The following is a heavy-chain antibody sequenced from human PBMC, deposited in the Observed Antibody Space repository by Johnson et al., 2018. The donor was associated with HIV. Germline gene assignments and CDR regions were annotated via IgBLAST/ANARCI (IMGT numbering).Heavy chain of an antibody. CDR3: GRVRGWLQRDAFDI. D-gene: IGHD5-24*01. Sequence: QVQLVESGGGVVQPGGSLRLSCAASQFMFSRYWMTWVRQAPGKGLEWVAFIRYDGSNKYYADSVKGRFTISRDNSNNTLYLQMDSLRAEDTAVYYCGRVRGWLQRDAFDIWGQGTMVTVSS. J-gene: IGHJ3*02. CDR2: IRYDGSNK. CDR1: QFMFSRYW. V-gene: IGHV3-30*02.